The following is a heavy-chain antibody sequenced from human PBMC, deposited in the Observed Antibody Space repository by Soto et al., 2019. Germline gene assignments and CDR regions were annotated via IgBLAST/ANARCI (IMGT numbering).Heavy chain of an antibody. V-gene: IGHV4-61*01. J-gene: IGHJ1*01. CDR1: GGSVSSGSYY. CDR2: IYYSGST. Sequence: QVQLQESGPGLVKPSETLSLTCTVSGGSVSSGSYYWSWIRQPPGKGLEWIGYIYYSGSTNYNPSLQSRVTISVDTSKNQFSLKLSSVTAADTAVYYCAREDYYDSSDWGQGTLVTVSS. D-gene: IGHD3-22*01. CDR3: AREDYYDSSD.